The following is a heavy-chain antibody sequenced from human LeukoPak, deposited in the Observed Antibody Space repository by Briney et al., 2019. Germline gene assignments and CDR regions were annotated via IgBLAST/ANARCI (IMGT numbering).Heavy chain of an antibody. J-gene: IGHJ3*01. Sequence: GGSLGLSCAASGFTFSDSYMSWIRQAPGKGLEWVSYISRGGSTTYYADSVKGRFTISRDNAKNSLYLQMNSLRAEDTAVYCCVRGVSISSSWYNDLWGQGTMVTVSS. CDR2: ISRGGSTT. D-gene: IGHD6-13*01. V-gene: IGHV3-11*01. CDR1: GFTFSDSY. CDR3: VRGVSISSSWYNDL.